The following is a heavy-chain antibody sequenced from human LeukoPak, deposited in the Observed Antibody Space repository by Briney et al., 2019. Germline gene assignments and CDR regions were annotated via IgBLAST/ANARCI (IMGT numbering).Heavy chain of an antibody. CDR2: ISGGGGST. Sequence: PGGSLRLSCATSGFTFSSYAMSWVRQAPWKGLEWVSTISGGGGSTWYADSVKGRFTISRDNSKNTLYLQLSSLRADDTAVYYCATYVRGDFDYWGQGTLVTVSS. J-gene: IGHJ4*02. D-gene: IGHD3-10*02. V-gene: IGHV3-23*01. CDR1: GFTFSSYA. CDR3: ATYVRGDFDY.